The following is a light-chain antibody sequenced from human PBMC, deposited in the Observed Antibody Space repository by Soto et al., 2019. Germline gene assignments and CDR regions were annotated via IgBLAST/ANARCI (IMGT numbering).Light chain of an antibody. CDR1: QDISVY. Sequence: DIQMTQSPSSLSASVGDRVTITCQASQDISVYLNWYQQKPGKAPKLLIYDSSNVETGVPSRFSGSGSGTDFTFTITNLQPEDIAIYYCQQYENVPLTFGGGTTLEIK. CDR2: DSS. J-gene: IGKJ4*01. CDR3: QQYENVPLT. V-gene: IGKV1-33*01.